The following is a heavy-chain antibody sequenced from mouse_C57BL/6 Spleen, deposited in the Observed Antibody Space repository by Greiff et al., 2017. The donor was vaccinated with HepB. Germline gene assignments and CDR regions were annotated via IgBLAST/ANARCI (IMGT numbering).Heavy chain of an antibody. J-gene: IGHJ4*01. CDR2: IDPENGDT. V-gene: IGHV14-4*01. CDR1: GFNIKDDY. CDR3: TTFMDY. Sequence: VHVKQSGAELVRPGASVKLSCTASGFNIKDDYMHWVKQRPEQGLEWIRWIDPENGDTEYASKFQGKATITADTSSNTAYLQLSSLTSEDTAVYYCTTFMDYWGQGTSVTVSS.